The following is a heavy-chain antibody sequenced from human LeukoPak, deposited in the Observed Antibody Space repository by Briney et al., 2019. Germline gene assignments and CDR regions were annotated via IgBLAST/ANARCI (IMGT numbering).Heavy chain of an antibody. CDR1: GFTFSSYW. CDR3: AKPITVSGATDAFDV. CDR2: IKRDGNEK. V-gene: IGHV3-7*01. Sequence: GGSLRLSCAASGFTFSSYWMNWVRQAPGKGLEWVANIKRDGNEKYYVDSVKGRFTISRDNAKNSLYLQMNSLRVEDMAVYYCAKPITVSGATDAFDVWGQGTMVTVSS. J-gene: IGHJ3*01. D-gene: IGHD3-3*01.